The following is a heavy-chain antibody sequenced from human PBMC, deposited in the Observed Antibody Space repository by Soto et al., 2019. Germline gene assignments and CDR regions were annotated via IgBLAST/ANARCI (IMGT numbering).Heavy chain of an antibody. CDR3: ARGPMPVGAITS. V-gene: IGHV3-48*01. CDR1: GFTFNTHS. J-gene: IGHJ5*02. D-gene: IGHD1-26*01. CDR2: ISSGSSTI. Sequence: EVQLVESGGGLVQPGGSLRLSCAASGFTFNTHSMNWVRQTPGKGLEWISYISSGSSTIYYADSVKGRFTISRHNAKNSVYLQMNSLRAEDTAVYYCARGPMPVGAITSWSQGTLVTVSS.